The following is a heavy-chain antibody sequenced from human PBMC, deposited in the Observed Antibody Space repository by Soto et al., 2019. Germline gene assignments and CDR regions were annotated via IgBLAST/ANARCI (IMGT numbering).Heavy chain of an antibody. J-gene: IGHJ6*02. V-gene: IGHV5-51*01. CDR3: ATQLTGTNESYYYYGMDV. D-gene: IGHD1-7*01. CDR1: GYSFTSYW. CDR2: IYPGDSDT. Sequence: GESLKISWNGSGYSFTSYWIGLVRQIAGKRLEWMGIIYPGDSDTRYSTFFEGQVTISADKSISTAYLQWSSLKASDTAMYYCATQLTGTNESYYYYGMDVWGQGTTVTVSS.